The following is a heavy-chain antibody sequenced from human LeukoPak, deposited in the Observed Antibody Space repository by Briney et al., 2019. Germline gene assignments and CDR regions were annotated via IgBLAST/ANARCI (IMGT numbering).Heavy chain of an antibody. J-gene: IGHJ2*01. CDR2: IYTSGGT. V-gene: IGHV4-61*02. CDR1: GGSISSGSYY. Sequence: PSQTLSLTCTVSGGSISSGSYYWSWIRQPAGKGLEWIGRIYTSGGTNYNPSLKSRVTISVDTSKNQFSLKLSSVTAADTAVYYCAREGMAPWWYFDLWGRGTLVTVSS. D-gene: IGHD6-13*01. CDR3: AREGMAPWWYFDL.